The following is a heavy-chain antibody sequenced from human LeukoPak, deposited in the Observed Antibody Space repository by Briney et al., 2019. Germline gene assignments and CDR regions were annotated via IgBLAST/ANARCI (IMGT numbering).Heavy chain of an antibody. V-gene: IGHV1-2*02. Sequence: GASVKVSCKASGYTFTGYYMHWVRQAPGQGLEWMGWINPNSGGTNYAQKFQGRVTMTRDTSISTAYMGLSRLRSDDTAVYYCAREGVYCSSTSCLFYWGQGTLVTVSS. CDR3: AREGVYCSSTSCLFY. J-gene: IGHJ4*02. CDR1: GYTFTGYY. CDR2: INPNSGGT. D-gene: IGHD2-2*01.